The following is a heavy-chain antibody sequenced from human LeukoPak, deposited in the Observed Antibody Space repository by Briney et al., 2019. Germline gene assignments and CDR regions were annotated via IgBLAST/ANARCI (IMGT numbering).Heavy chain of an antibody. Sequence: GGSLRLSCAASGFTFSSYAMSWVRQAPGKGLEWVSAISGSGGSTYYADSVKGRFTISRDNSKNTLYLQMNSLRAEDTAVYYCAKGASQPLAYYYYYYIDVWGKGTTVTVSS. CDR3: AKGASQPLAYYYYYYIDV. D-gene: IGHD1-26*01. CDR2: ISGSGGST. J-gene: IGHJ6*03. CDR1: GFTFSSYA. V-gene: IGHV3-23*01.